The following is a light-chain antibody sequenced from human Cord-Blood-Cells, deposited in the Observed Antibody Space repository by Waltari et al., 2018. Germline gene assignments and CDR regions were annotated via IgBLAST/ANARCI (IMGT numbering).Light chain of an antibody. J-gene: IGKJ2*03. V-gene: IGKV1-5*03. Sequence: DIQMTQSPSTLSASVGDRVTITCRARQSISSWLAWYQQKPGKAPKLLIYKASSLESGVPSRFSGSGSGTEFTLTSSSLQPDDFATYYCQQYNSYSSFGQGTKLEIK. CDR2: KAS. CDR1: QSISSW. CDR3: QQYNSYSS.